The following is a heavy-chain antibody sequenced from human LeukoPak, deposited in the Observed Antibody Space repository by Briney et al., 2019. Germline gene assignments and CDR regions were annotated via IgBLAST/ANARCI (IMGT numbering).Heavy chain of an antibody. J-gene: IGHJ4*02. CDR2: ISSNGGST. CDR3: ARESNYYGSGNMYDY. V-gene: IGHV3-64*01. CDR1: GFTFSSYA. Sequence: PGGSLRLSCAASGFTFSSYARHWVRQAPGKGLEYVSAISSNGGSTYYANSVKGRFTISRDNSKNTLYLQMGSLRAEDMAVYYCARESNYYGSGNMYDYWGQGTLVTVSS. D-gene: IGHD3-10*01.